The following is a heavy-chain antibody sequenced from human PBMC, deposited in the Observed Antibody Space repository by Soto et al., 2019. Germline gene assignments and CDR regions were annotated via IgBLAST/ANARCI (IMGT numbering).Heavy chain of an antibody. V-gene: IGHV3-23*01. J-gene: IGHJ3*02. CDR3: AKDRRRSSTSSLDAFDI. Sequence: GGSLRLSCAASGFTFSSYAMSWVRQAPGKGLEWVSAISGSGGSTYYADSVKGRFTISRDNSKNTLYLQMNSLRAEDTAVYYCAKDRRRSSTSSLDAFDIWGQGTMVTVSS. D-gene: IGHD2-2*01. CDR2: ISGSGGST. CDR1: GFTFSSYA.